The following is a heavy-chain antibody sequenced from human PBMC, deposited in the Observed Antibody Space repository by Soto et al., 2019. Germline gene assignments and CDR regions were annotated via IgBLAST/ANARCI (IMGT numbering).Heavy chain of an antibody. D-gene: IGHD6-13*01. CDR2: IIPIFGTA. CDR3: ARRRDIAAAGTKYNWFDP. Sequence: ISWVRQAPGQGLEWMGGIIPIFGTANYAQKFQGRVTITADESTSTAYMELSSLRSEDTAVYYCARRRDIAAAGTKYNWFDPWGQGTLVTVSS. V-gene: IGHV1-69*01. J-gene: IGHJ5*02.